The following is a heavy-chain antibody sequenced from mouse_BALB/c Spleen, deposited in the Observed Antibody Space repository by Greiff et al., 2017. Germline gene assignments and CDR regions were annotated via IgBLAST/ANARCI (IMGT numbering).Heavy chain of an antibody. V-gene: IGHV5-17*02. D-gene: IGHD2-4*01. J-gene: IGHJ3*01. CDR1: GFTFSSFG. CDR2: ISSGSSTI. CDR3: ARGAMITTNAWFAY. Sequence: EVKLVESGGGLVQPGGSRKLSCAASGFTFSSFGMHWVRQAPEKGLEWVAYISSGSSTIYYADTVKGRFTISRDNPKNTLFLQMTSLRSEDTAMYYCARGAMITTNAWFAYWGQGTLVTVSA.